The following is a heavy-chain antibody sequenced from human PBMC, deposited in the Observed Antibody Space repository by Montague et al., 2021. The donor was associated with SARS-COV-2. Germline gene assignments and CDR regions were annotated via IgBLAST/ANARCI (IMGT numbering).Heavy chain of an antibody. D-gene: IGHD6-13*01. J-gene: IGHJ6*02. CDR1: GGSISSSSYY. V-gene: IGHV4-39*07. CDR3: ARVGRQQLVRLSGMDV. Sequence: SETLSLTCTVSGGSISSSSYYWGWIRQPPGKGLEWIGSIYYRGSTYYNPSLKSRVTISVDTSKNQFSLKLSSVTAADTAVYYCARVGRQQLVRLSGMDVWGQGTTGTVSS. CDR2: IYYRGST.